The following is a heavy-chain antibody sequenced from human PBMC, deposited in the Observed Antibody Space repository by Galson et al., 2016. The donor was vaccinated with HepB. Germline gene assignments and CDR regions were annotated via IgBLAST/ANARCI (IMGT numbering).Heavy chain of an antibody. CDR2: ISYDGSNK. Sequence: SLRLSCAASGFTFSSYGMHWVRQAPGKGLEWVAVISYDGSNKYYADSVKGRFTISRENSKNTLYLQMNSLRAEDTAVYYCAKWGGSGYDWARLDYWGQGTLVTVSS. D-gene: IGHD5-12*01. CDR3: AKWGGSGYDWARLDY. V-gene: IGHV3-30*18. J-gene: IGHJ4*02. CDR1: GFTFSSYG.